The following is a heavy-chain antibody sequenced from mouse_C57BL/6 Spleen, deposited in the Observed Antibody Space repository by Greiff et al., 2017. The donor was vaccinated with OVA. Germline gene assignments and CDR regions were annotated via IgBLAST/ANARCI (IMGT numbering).Heavy chain of an antibody. CDR1: GYAFTNYL. J-gene: IGHJ2*01. CDR2: INPGSGGT. CDR3: ARYGNYFDY. V-gene: IGHV1-54*01. Sequence: QVQLQQSGAELVRPGNSVKVSCKASGYAFTNYLIEWVKQRPGQGLEWIGVINPGSGGTNYNEKFKGKATLTADKSSSTAYMQLSSLTSEDSAVYFCARYGNYFDYWGQGTTLTVSS. D-gene: IGHD1-1*01.